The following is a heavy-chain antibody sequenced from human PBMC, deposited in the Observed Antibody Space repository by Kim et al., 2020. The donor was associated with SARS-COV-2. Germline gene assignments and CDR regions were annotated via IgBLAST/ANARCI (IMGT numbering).Heavy chain of an antibody. CDR3: ARDSYYDIFRYYYYSMDV. J-gene: IGHJ6*03. CDR2: INAGNGNT. Sequence: ASVKVSCKASGYTFTSYAMHWVRQAPGQRLEWMGWINAGNGNTKYSQKFQGRVTITRDTSASTAYMELSSLRSEDTAVYYCARDSYYDIFRYYYYSMDVWGKGTPVTVSS. V-gene: IGHV1-3*01. D-gene: IGHD3-9*01. CDR1: GYTFTSYA.